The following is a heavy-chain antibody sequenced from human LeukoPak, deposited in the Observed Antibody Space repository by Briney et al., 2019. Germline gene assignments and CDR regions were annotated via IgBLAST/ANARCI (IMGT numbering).Heavy chain of an antibody. CDR2: IKQDGSVK. J-gene: IGHJ5*02. CDR3: ARDPSGSPVFDP. CDR1: GFTFSSYC. D-gene: IGHD3-10*01. V-gene: IGHV3-7*01. Sequence: GGSLRLSCAASGFTFSSYCMNWVRQAPGKGLEWVANIKQDGSVKNYVDSVKGRFTISRDNAKNSLFLQMNSLRAEDTAVYYCARDPSGSPVFDPWGQGTLVTVSS.